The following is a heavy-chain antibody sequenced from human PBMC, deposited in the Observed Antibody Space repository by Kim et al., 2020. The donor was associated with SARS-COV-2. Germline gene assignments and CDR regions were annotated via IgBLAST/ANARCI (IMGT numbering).Heavy chain of an antibody. J-gene: IGHJ4*02. CDR1: GYIFTDYF. D-gene: IGHD2-15*01. CDR2: INPNSGGT. CDR3: ARALRPCRGGTCYSELAY. Sequence: ASVKVSCKASGYIFTDYFMHWVRQAPGQGLEWMGRINPNSGGTKYAQKFQGRVTMTRDTSISTAYMELSSLRSDDTAVYYCARALRPCRGGTCYSELAYWGQGTLVTVSS. V-gene: IGHV1-2*06.